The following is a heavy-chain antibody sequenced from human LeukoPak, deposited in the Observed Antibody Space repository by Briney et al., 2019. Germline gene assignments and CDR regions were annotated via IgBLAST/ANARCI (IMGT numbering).Heavy chain of an antibody. J-gene: IGHJ5*02. CDR3: ARDSGYAPGWFDH. V-gene: IGHV4-34*01. Sequence: PSETLSLTFSVYGGSFSGYDWSWIRQPPGKGLEWIGEINHSGSTNYNPSLKSRVTISVDTSKNQFSLKLNSVTAADTAVYYCARDSGYAPGWFDHWGQGTLVTVSS. CDR1: GGSFSGYD. CDR2: INHSGST. D-gene: IGHD3-10*01.